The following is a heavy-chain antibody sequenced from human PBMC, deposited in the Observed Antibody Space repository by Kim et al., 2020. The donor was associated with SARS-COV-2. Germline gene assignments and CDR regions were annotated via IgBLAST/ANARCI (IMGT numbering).Heavy chain of an antibody. CDR2: IKTRPENYAT. CDR1: GFIFSGSD. V-gene: IGHV3-73*01. J-gene: IGHJ4*02. D-gene: IGHD3-10*01. CDR3: VRREMSGSRGMD. Sequence: GGSQRLSCAASGFIFSGSDVHWVRQASGKGLEWVGRIKTRPENYATAYSASATGRFTISRDDSKNTAYLQMNRLIIEDTAIYYCVRREMSGSRGMDWGQGTLVTVSS.